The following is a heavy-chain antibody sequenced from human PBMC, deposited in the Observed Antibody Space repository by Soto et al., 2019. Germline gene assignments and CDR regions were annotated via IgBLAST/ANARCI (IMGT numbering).Heavy chain of an antibody. CDR2: ISGSGGST. D-gene: IGHD4-17*01. CDR1: GFTFSSKS. Sequence: EVQLLESGGGLVQPGGSLRLSCAASGFTFSSKSMSWVRQAPGKGLEWVSAISGSGGSTYYANSVKGRFTISRDNSKNTLYLKMNSLRAEDTAVYYWANGYGANRPYYFDYWGQGTLVTVSS. J-gene: IGHJ4*02. CDR3: ANGYGANRPYYFDY. V-gene: IGHV3-23*01.